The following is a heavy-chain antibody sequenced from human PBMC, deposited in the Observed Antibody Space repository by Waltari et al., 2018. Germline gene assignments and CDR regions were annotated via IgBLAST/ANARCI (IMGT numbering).Heavy chain of an antibody. CDR3: ARYSSSWRDPYYFDY. D-gene: IGHD6-13*01. V-gene: IGHV4-39*07. J-gene: IGHJ4*02. Sequence: QLQLQESGPGLVKPSETLSLTCTVSGGSISSSSYSWGWNVRPPGKGLEWIGSIYYSGSTYYNPSLKSRVTISVDTSKNQFSLKLSSVTAADTAVYYCARYSSSWRDPYYFDYWGQGTLVTVSS. CDR2: IYYSGST. CDR1: GGSISSSSYS.